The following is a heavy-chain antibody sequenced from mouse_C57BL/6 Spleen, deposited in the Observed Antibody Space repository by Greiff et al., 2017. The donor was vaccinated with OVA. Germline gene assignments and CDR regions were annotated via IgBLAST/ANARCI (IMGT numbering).Heavy chain of an antibody. CDR2: IDPSDSYT. Sequence: QVQLQQSGAELVMPGASVKLSCKASGYTFTSYWMHWVKQRPGQGLEWIGEIDPSDSYTNYNQKFKGKSTLTVDKSSSTAYMQLSSLTSEDSAVYYCARRGGYDPLDYWGQGTTLTVSS. J-gene: IGHJ2*01. V-gene: IGHV1-69*01. CDR1: GYTFTSYW. D-gene: IGHD2-2*01. CDR3: ARRGGYDPLDY.